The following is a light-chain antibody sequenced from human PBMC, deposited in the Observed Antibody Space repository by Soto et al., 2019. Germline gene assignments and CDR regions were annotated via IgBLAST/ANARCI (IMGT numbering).Light chain of an antibody. V-gene: IGKV3-15*01. CDR2: DTS. CDR1: QGIGDT. J-gene: IGKJ4*01. Sequence: EVVMRQSPATLSVSPGAGATLSCRASQGIGDTLAWYQHKPGQTPRLLIYDTSTRASGVPTRFSGSRSGAEVSLSINSLQSEDFAVYYCQPYNYWPLTFGGGTKVEIK. CDR3: QPYNYWPLT.